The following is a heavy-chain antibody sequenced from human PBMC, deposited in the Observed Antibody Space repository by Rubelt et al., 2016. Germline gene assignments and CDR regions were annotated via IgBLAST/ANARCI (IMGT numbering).Heavy chain of an antibody. Sequence: QLQLQESGPGLVKPSETLSLTCTVSGGSISSSNYYWGWIRRPPGKGLEWIGSIYYSGSTYYNPSLKSRVTISVDTSKNQLSLKLSSVTAADTAAYYCARVVAGLNWFDPWGQGTLVTVSS. V-gene: IGHV4-39*01. CDR3: ARVVAGLNWFDP. CDR1: GGSISSSNYY. CDR2: IYYSGST. J-gene: IGHJ5*02. D-gene: IGHD6-19*01.